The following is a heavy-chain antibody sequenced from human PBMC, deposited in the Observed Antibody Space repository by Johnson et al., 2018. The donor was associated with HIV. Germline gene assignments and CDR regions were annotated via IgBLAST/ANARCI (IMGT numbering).Heavy chain of an antibody. D-gene: IGHD3-10*01. CDR3: ARSGGLLWFGESSSDAFDI. V-gene: IGHV3-74*02. J-gene: IGHJ3*02. Sequence: VQLVESGGGLVQPGGSLRLSCAASGFTFSSYWMHWVRHAPGKGLVWVSLISSDGSSTSYANSVKGRFTISRDNAKNTLYLQMNSLRAEATAVYYCARSGGLLWFGESSSDAFDIWGQGTMVTVSS. CDR1: GFTFSSYW. CDR2: ISSDGSST.